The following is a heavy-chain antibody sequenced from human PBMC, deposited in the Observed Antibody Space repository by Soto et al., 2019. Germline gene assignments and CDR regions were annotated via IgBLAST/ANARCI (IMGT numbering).Heavy chain of an antibody. J-gene: IGHJ4*02. CDR1: GFTFSSYW. Sequence: EVQLVESGGGLVQPGGSLRLSCAASGFTFSSYWMHWVRQATGKGLVWVSRINSDGSSTSYADSVKGRFTISRDNAKNTLYLQMNSRSAEDTAVSYCAVAVAGPTAIGYWGQGTLVTVSS. D-gene: IGHD6-19*01. CDR2: INSDGSST. V-gene: IGHV3-74*01. CDR3: AVAVAGPTAIGY.